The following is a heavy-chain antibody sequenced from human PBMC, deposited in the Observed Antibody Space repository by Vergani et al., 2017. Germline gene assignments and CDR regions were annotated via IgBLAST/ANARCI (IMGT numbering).Heavy chain of an antibody. CDR2: IYTSGST. CDR1: GGSISSGSYY. V-gene: IGHV4-61*02. Sequence: QVQLQESGPGLVKPSQTLSLTCTVSGGSISSGSYYWSWIRQPAGKGLEWIGRIYTSGSTNYNPSLKSRVTISVDTSKNQFSLKLSSVTAADTAVYYCARVGADCSTVSCRSLRFGPWGQGILVTVSS. D-gene: IGHD2-15*01. J-gene: IGHJ5*02. CDR3: ARVGADCSTVSCRSLRFGP.